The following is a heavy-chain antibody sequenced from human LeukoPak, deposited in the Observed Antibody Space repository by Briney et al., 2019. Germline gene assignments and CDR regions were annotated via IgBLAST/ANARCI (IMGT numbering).Heavy chain of an antibody. J-gene: IGHJ5*02. V-gene: IGHV1-8*01. CDR2: MNPNSGNT. CDR1: GYTFTSYD. CDR3: ARGLGCSGGSCYSFWFDP. D-gene: IGHD2-15*01. Sequence: ASVRVSCKVSGYTFTSYDINWVRQATGQGLEWMGWMNPNSGNTGYAQKFQGRVTMTRNTSISTAYMELSSLRSEDTAVYYCARGLGCSGGSCYSFWFDPWGQGTLVTVSS.